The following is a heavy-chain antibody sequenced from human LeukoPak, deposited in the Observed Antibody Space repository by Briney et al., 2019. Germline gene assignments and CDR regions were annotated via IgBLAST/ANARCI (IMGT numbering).Heavy chain of an antibody. CDR2: IHYTGTS. V-gene: IGHV4-59*01. CDR1: GAAISAYY. Sequence: SETLSLTCTVSGAAISAYYWSWIRLPPGKGLEWIGYIHYTGTSNYSPSLKSRVTISVDTSKMQFSLRLSSVTAADTAIYYGARLSAIAPVATFYYQSRDVWGKGTTVTVSS. CDR3: ARLSAIAPVATFYYQSRDV. D-gene: IGHD2-2*01. J-gene: IGHJ6*04.